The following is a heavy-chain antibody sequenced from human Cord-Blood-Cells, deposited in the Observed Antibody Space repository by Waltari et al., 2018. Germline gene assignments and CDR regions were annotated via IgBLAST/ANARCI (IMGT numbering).Heavy chain of an antibody. CDR3: ARRQLTGTTPGGAFDI. CDR1: GGSISSSSYY. J-gene: IGHJ3*02. CDR2: IYYSGRT. Sequence: QLQLQESGPGLVKPSETLSLTCTVSGGSISSSSYYWGWIRQPPGKGLEWIGSIYYSGRTYNTPSIKSRVTISVDTSKNQFSLKLGAVTAADTAVYYCARRQLTGTTPGGAFDIWGQGTMVTVSS. V-gene: IGHV4-39*07. D-gene: IGHD1-20*01.